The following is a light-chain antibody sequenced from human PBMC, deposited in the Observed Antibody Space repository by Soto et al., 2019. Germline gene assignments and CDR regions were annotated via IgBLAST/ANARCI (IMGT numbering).Light chain of an antibody. CDR2: DVS. CDR1: SSDVGGYNY. Sequence: QSALTQPRSVSGSPGQSVTISCTGTSSDVGGYNYVSWYQQHPGKAPKLMIYDVSKRPSGVLDRFSGSKSGNTASLTISGLQAEDEADYYCCSYAGSYTPVVFGGGTKLTVL. CDR3: CSYAGSYTPVV. J-gene: IGLJ2*01. V-gene: IGLV2-11*01.